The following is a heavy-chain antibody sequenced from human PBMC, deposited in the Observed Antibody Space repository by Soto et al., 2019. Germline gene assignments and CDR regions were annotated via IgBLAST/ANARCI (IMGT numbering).Heavy chain of an antibody. D-gene: IGHD3-9*01. CDR3: VRVFDTYYFDL. CDR1: GFTFSTYG. CDR2: IWSDGSNK. J-gene: IGHJ4*02. Sequence: QVQLVESGGGVVQPGRSLRLSCAASGFTFSTYGMHWVRQAPGKGLEWVALIWSDGSNKYYADSVKGRFTISRDNSKKTLYLQMNSLGAEDTAVYYCVRVFDTYYFDLWGQGNTVTVSS. V-gene: IGHV3-33*01.